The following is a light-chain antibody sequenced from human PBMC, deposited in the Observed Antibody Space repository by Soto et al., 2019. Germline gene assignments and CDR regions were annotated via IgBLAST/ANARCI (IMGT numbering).Light chain of an antibody. V-gene: IGLV2-14*01. J-gene: IGLJ3*02. CDR2: ELS. CDR3: SSYSSSSTWV. CDR1: SSDIGVYNF. Sequence: QSALTQPASVSGSPGQSITLSCTGTSSDIGVYNFVSWYQQHPRKAPKLIIYELSFRPSGVSNRFSGSKSCNTASLTISGLQAEDEADYYCSSYSSSSTWVFGGGTKLTVL.